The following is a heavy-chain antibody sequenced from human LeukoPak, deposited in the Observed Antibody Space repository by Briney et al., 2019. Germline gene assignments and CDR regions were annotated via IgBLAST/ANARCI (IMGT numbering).Heavy chain of an antibody. CDR2: IYYSGST. Sequence: SETLSLTCTVSGGPISSSSYYWGWIRQPPGKELEWIGSIYYSGSTYYNPSLKSRVTISVDTSKNQFSLKLSSVTAADTAVYYCARHSSATIFGVVYQGPDYWGQGTLVTVSS. D-gene: IGHD3-3*01. CDR3: ARHSSATIFGVVYQGPDY. V-gene: IGHV4-39*01. J-gene: IGHJ4*02. CDR1: GGPISSSSYY.